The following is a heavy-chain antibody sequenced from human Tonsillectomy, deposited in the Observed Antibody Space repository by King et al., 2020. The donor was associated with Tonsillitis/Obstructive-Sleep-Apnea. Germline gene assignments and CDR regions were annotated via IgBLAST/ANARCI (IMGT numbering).Heavy chain of an antibody. CDR1: GYSFTTYW. D-gene: IGHD2-15*01. J-gene: IGHJ5*02. Sequence: QLVQSGAEVKQPGESLKISCKGSGYSFTTYWIGWVRQMPGKGLEWMGIIYPGDSDTRYSPSFQGQVTISADKSISTAYLQWSSLKASDTAIYYCARAVYCSGGSCFSRENWFDPWGQGTLVSVSS. CDR2: IYPGDSDT. V-gene: IGHV5-51*01. CDR3: ARAVYCSGGSCFSRENWFDP.